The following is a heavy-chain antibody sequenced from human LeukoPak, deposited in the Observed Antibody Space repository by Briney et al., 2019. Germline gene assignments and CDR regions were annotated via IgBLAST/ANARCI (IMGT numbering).Heavy chain of an antibody. D-gene: IGHD6-13*01. J-gene: IGHJ6*02. CDR3: AKDIQGQLVDGMDV. CDR2: ISWNSGSI. Sequence: GGSLRLSCAASGFTFDDYAMHWVRQAPGKGLEWVSGISWNSGSIGYADSVKGRFTISRDNAKNSLYLQMNSLRAEDTALYYCAKDIQGQLVDGMDVWGQGTTVIVSS. CDR1: GFTFDDYA. V-gene: IGHV3-9*01.